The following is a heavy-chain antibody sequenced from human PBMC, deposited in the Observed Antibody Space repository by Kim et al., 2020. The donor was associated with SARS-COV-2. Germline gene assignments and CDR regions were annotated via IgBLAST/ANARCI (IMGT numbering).Heavy chain of an antibody. CDR1: GGSISSYY. V-gene: IGHV4-59*01. CDR2: IYYSGTT. Sequence: SETLSLTCTVSGGSISSYYWSWIRQPPGKGLEWIGYIYYSGTTNYSPSLKSRVTISIDTSKNQFSLKLSSLTAADTAVYYCARAANYYDRLDYWGQGTL. CDR3: ARAANYYDRLDY. J-gene: IGHJ4*02. D-gene: IGHD3-22*01.